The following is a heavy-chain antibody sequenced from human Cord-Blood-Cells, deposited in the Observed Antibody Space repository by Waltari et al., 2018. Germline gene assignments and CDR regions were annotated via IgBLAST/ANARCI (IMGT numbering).Heavy chain of an antibody. J-gene: IGHJ4*02. CDR2: IYYSGST. CDR3: AITIIAAAGPYFDY. CDR1: GGSISSSSYY. Sequence: QLQLQESGPGLVKPSETLSLTCTVSGGSISSSSYYLVWIRQPPGKGLEWIGSIYYSGSTYYNPSLKSRVTISVDTSKNQFSLKLSSVTAADTAVYYCAITIIAAAGPYFDYWGQGTLVTVSS. D-gene: IGHD6-13*01. V-gene: IGHV4-39*01.